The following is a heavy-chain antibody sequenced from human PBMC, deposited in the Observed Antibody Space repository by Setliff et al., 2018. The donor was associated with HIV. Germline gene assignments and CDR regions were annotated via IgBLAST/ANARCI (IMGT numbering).Heavy chain of an antibody. CDR1: GFTVSTNY. J-gene: IGHJ4*02. D-gene: IGHD1-1*01. CDR3: AREGGRTGIDY. CDR2: IYTGGST. Sequence: GGSLRLSCAASGFTVSTNYMSWVRQAPGKGLEWVSIIYTGGSTYYADSVKGRFTISRDNSKKSLYLQMNSLRADDTAVYYCAREGGRTGIDYWGQGTLVTVSS. V-gene: IGHV3-53*01.